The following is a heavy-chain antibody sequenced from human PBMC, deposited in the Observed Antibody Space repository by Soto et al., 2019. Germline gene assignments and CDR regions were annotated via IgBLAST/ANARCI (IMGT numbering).Heavy chain of an antibody. D-gene: IGHD1-20*01. V-gene: IGHV4-39*01. CDR3: ARITARHLDY. J-gene: IGHJ4*02. CDR1: SVSISVTNVF. CDR2: IDYSGTA. Sequence: SETPSLTCTFSSVSISVTNVFWGWVRQPPGKGLEWIGNIDYSGTAYFSPSLATRVTFHVDTSKNQFSLTLYSVTAADTAVYYRARITARHLDYWGQGSLVTVSS.